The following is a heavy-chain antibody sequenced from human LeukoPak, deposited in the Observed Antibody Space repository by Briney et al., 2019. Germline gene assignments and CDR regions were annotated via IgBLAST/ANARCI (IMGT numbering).Heavy chain of an antibody. D-gene: IGHD3-9*01. CDR2: NGRQGDSDAT. V-gene: IGHV3-73*01. J-gene: IGHJ4*02. CDR1: GLTFTGSG. CDR3: AGGYNFLTGLNY. Sequence: GGSLRLSCAASGLTFTGSGIHWVPGASGKGLECLGRNGRQGDSDATIYAASLKGKFTISRVDSRNTAYLQMNSLKTADTAVYYCAGGYNFLTGLNYWGQGTLVTVSS.